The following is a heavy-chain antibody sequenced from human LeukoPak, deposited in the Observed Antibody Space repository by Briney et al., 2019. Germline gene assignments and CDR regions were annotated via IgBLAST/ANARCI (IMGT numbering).Heavy chain of an antibody. V-gene: IGHV3-20*04. D-gene: IGHD6-13*01. Sequence: PGGSLRLFCAASGFTFDDYGMSWVRQAPGKGLEWVSGINWNGGSTGYADSVKGRFTISRDNAKNSLYLQMNSLRAEDTALYYCARGTGIAAAGKGDAFDIWGQGTMVTVSS. J-gene: IGHJ3*02. CDR2: INWNGGST. CDR3: ARGTGIAAAGKGDAFDI. CDR1: GFTFDDYG.